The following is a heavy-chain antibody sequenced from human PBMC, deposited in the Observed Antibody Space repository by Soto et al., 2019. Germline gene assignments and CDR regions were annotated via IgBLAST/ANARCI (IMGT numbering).Heavy chain of an antibody. CDR3: ATGSRDCTNGVCYHPRSGFLGYYFDY. Sequence: QVQLVQSGAEVKKPGSSVKVSCKASGGTFSSYAISWVRQAPGQGLEWMGGIIPIFGTANYAQKFQGRVTITADESTSTAYMELSSLRSEDTAVYYCATGSRDCTNGVCYHPRSGFLGYYFDYWGQGTLVTVSS. CDR2: IIPIFGTA. D-gene: IGHD2-8*01. V-gene: IGHV1-69*01. CDR1: GGTFSSYA. J-gene: IGHJ4*02.